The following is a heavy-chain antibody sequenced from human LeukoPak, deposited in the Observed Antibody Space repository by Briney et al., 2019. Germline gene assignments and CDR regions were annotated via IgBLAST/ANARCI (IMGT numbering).Heavy chain of an antibody. CDR3: ATRVGGPEGY. J-gene: IGHJ4*02. Sequence: PGGSLRLSCAASGFTFSSHNMNWVHQAPGKGLEWVSYISSSSSTIYYADSVKGRFTISGDNAKNSLYLQMNSLRAEDTAVYYCATRVGGPEGYWGQGTLVTVSS. CDR2: ISSSSSTI. D-gene: IGHD3-3*01. V-gene: IGHV3-48*04. CDR1: GFTFSSHN.